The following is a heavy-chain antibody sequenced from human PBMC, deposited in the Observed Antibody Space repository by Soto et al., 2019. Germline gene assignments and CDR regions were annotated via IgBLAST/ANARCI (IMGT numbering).Heavy chain of an antibody. CDR1: GFRFRDYW. CDR3: AAYCYTMTCTHFHGYS. D-gene: IGHD3-16*02. J-gene: IGHJ5*02. V-gene: IGHV3-7*03. CDR2: IKQDESDK. Sequence: EVQLVESGGGLVQTGGSLTLSCAVSGFRFRDYWMSWVRQAPGKGLEWVANIKQDESDKYYVDSVKGRFTISRDNAKNALYLQMNSLRVEDTAVYYCAAYCYTMTCTHFHGYSWGQGTQVTVSS.